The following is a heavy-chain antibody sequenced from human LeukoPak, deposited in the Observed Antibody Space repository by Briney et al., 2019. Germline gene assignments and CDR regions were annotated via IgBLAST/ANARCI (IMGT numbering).Heavy chain of an antibody. CDR3: TTDPRTGRWLQLGDAFDI. D-gene: IGHD5-24*01. Sequence: KPGGSLRLSCAASGFTFSNAWMSWVRQAPGKGLDWVGRIKSKTDGGTTDYAAPVKGRFTISRDDSKNTLYLQMNSLKTEDTAVYYCTTDPRTGRWLQLGDAFDIWGQGTTVTVSS. V-gene: IGHV3-15*01. J-gene: IGHJ3*02. CDR2: IKSKTDGGTT. CDR1: GFTFSNAW.